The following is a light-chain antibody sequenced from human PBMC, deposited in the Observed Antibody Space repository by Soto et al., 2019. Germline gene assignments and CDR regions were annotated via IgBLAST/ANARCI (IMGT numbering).Light chain of an antibody. Sequence: VVFTQSPRTLSLSPGERAPLSCLARQIFSSSYLAWYQQKPGQPPKLLIYGASSRASGIPDRFSGSGSGTDFTLTISRLEAEDVAVYYCQQYISTPLTFGQGTKVDIK. J-gene: IGKJ1*01. CDR1: QIFSSSY. CDR2: GAS. V-gene: IGKV3-20*01. CDR3: QQYISTPLT.